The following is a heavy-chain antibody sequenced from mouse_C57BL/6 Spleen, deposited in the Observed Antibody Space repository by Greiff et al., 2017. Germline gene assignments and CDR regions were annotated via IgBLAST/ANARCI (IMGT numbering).Heavy chain of an antibody. CDR3: ARISKIDYDGSSPHWYFDV. Sequence: QVQLKESGPGILQPSQTLSLTCSFSGFSLSTFGMGVGWIRQPSGKGLEWLAHDWWDDDKYYNPALKSRLTISKETSKNQVFPNIADEDTANTATYYGARISKIDYDGSSPHWYFDVWGTGTTVTVSS. CDR2: DWWDDDK. J-gene: IGHJ1*03. D-gene: IGHD1-1*01. CDR1: GFSLSTFGMG. V-gene: IGHV8-8*01.